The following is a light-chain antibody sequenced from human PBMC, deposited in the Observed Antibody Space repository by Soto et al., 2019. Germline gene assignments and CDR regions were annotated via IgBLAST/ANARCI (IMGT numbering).Light chain of an antibody. CDR3: HSYASSLSGYV. J-gene: IGLJ1*01. CDR1: SSNIGAGYD. Sequence: QSVLTQPPSVSGAPGQRVTISCTGSSSNIGAGYDVHWYQQLPGKAPKLLIYGNSNRPSGVPDRFSGSKSGTSASLAITGLQAEDEADYYCHSYASSLSGYVFGTGTKLTVL. CDR2: GNS. V-gene: IGLV1-40*01.